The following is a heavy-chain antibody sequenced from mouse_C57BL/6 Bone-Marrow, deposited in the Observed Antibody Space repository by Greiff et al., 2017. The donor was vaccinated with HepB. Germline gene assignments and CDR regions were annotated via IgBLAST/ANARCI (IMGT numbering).Heavy chain of an antibody. V-gene: IGHV5-12*01. CDR3: ASYYYGSDWYFDV. Sequence: DVKLVESGGGLVQPGGSLKLSCAASGFTFSDYYMYWVRQTPEKRLEWVAYISNGGGSTYYPDTVKGRFTISRDNAKNTLYLQMSRLKSEDTAMYYCASYYYGSDWYFDVWGTGTTVTVSS. CDR2: ISNGGGST. CDR1: GFTFSDYY. D-gene: IGHD1-1*01. J-gene: IGHJ1*03.